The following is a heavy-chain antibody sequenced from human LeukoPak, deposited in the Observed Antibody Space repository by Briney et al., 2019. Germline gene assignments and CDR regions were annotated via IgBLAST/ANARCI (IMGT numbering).Heavy chain of an antibody. CDR1: GFTFSSYG. D-gene: IGHD6-19*01. Sequence: GGSLRLSCAASGFTFSSYGMHWVRQAPGKGLEWVAVISYDGSNKYYADSVKGRFTISRDNSKNTLYLQMNSLRAEDTAVYYCAKERSSSGWYLFDPWGQGTLVTVSS. CDR3: AKERSSSGWYLFDP. J-gene: IGHJ5*02. CDR2: ISYDGSNK. V-gene: IGHV3-30*18.